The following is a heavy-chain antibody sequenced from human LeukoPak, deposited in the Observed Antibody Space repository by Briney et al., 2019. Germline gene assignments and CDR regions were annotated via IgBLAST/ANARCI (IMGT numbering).Heavy chain of an antibody. D-gene: IGHD6-13*01. J-gene: IGHJ4*02. CDR2: ISAYNGNT. Sequence: ASVKVSCKASGYTFASYGISWVRQAPGQGLEWMGWISAYNGNTNYAQKLQGRVTMTTDTSTSTAYMELRSLRSDDTAVYYCARAPYIAAAGNFDYWGQGTLVTVSS. CDR1: GYTFASYG. V-gene: IGHV1-18*01. CDR3: ARAPYIAAAGNFDY.